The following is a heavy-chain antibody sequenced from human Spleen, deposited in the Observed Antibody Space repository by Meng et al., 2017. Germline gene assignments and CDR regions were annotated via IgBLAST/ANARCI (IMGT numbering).Heavy chain of an antibody. D-gene: IGHD2-21*01. V-gene: IGHV3-9*01. CDR2: IFLSSDAV. CDR3: TKDINAGGADV. Sequence: SLKISCVASGFTFRSYGMRWVRQAPGEGLQWVSGIFLSSDAVDYADSVKGRFTTSRDRAKNSLSLQMNSLRPDDTALYYCTKDINAGGADVWGQGTMVTVSS. J-gene: IGHJ3*01. CDR1: GFTFRSYG.